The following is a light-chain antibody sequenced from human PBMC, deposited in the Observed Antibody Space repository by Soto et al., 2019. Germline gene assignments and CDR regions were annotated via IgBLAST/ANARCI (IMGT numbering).Light chain of an antibody. V-gene: IGKV1-39*01. Sequence: DIQLTQSPSSLSASVGDSVTITCRASQDIITYLTWYQHKPGRAPKLLVYDASSLNSGVPSRFRGSGGGREFTLTISRLQPEDFATYYCHQTYITPLFSFGPGTTVDLK. CDR3: HQTYITPLFS. CDR2: DAS. CDR1: QDIITY. J-gene: IGKJ3*01.